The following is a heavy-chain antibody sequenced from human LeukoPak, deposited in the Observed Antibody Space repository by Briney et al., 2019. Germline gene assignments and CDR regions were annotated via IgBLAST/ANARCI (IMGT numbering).Heavy chain of an antibody. J-gene: IGHJ1*01. V-gene: IGHV3-30*18. Sequence: GRSLRLSCAASGFTFSSYGMHWVRQAPGKGLEWVAVTSYDGSNKYYADSVKGRFTISRDNSKNTLYLQMNSLRAEDTAVYYCAKQYYYDSSGYLFQHWGQGTLVTVSS. D-gene: IGHD3-22*01. CDR3: AKQYYYDSSGYLFQH. CDR1: GFTFSSYG. CDR2: TSYDGSNK.